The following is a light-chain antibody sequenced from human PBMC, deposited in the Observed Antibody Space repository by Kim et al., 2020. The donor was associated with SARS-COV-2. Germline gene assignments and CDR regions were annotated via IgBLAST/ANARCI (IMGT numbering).Light chain of an antibody. CDR2: DVT. V-gene: IGLV7-46*01. J-gene: IGLJ3*02. CDR3: LLYYSGVRV. CDR1: TGAVTSGHF. Sequence: PGGTVTLTCGSSTGAVTSGHFPYWFQHKPGQAPTTLTYDVTQRQSWTPARFSGSLLGDKAALTLSGAQPEDEADYYCLLYYSGVRVFGGGTQLTVL.